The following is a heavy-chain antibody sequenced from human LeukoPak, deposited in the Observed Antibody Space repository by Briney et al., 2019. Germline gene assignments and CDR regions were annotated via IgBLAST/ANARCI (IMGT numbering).Heavy chain of an antibody. Sequence: SETLSLTCTVSGGSISSSSYYWGWIRQPPGKGLEWIGSIYYSGSTYYNPSLKSRVTISVDTSKNQFSLKLSSVTAADTAVYYCARKLGIVVVPAARGWYFDLWGRGTLVTVSS. CDR3: ARKLGIVVVPAARGWYFDL. CDR1: GGSISSSSYY. D-gene: IGHD2-2*03. CDR2: IYYSGST. V-gene: IGHV4-39*01. J-gene: IGHJ2*01.